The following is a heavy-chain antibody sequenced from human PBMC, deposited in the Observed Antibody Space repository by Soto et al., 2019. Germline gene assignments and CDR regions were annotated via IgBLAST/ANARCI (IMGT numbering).Heavy chain of an antibody. CDR1: GGSFTGYY. D-gene: IGHD2-15*01. Sequence: QVQLQQWGAGLLKPSETLSLTCAVNGGSFTGYYWSWVRQPPGKGLEWIGEIKDGGSTNYSPSLRRRVTISADTSKQQFSLKVTSVTAADTAVYSCARGQEGVVATHWDQGALVTVSS. J-gene: IGHJ4*02. CDR2: IKDGGST. V-gene: IGHV4-34*01. CDR3: ARGQEGVVATH.